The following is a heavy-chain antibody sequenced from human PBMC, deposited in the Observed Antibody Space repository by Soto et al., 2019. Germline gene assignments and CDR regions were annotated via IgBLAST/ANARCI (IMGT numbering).Heavy chain of an antibody. CDR3: AKGKKWELPLDY. Sequence: PGGSLRLSCAASGFTVFSYAMTWVRQAPGKGLEWVSAISDSGVSTYYADSVKGRFTISRDTSKNTLYLQMNSLRAEGTAVYYCAKGKKWELPLDYWGQGTQVTVSS. V-gene: IGHV3-23*01. J-gene: IGHJ4*02. D-gene: IGHD1-26*01. CDR1: GFTVFSYA. CDR2: ISDSGVST.